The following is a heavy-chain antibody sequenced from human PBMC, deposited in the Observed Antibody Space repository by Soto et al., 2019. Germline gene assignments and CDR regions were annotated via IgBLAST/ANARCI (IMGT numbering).Heavy chain of an antibody. V-gene: IGHV5-10-1*01. Sequence: VESLKISCNGSGYSFTSYWITWVRQMPWKGLEWMGRIDPSNSYTNYSPSFQGHVTISGDTSISTAYLQWNSLKASDTAIYYCARRYSSSSLPDYWGQGTLVTVSS. CDR3: ARRYSSSSLPDY. J-gene: IGHJ4*02. CDR2: IDPSNSYT. D-gene: IGHD6-6*01. CDR1: GYSFTSYW.